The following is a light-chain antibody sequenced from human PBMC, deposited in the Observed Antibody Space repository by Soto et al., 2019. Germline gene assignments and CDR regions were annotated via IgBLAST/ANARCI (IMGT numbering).Light chain of an antibody. J-gene: IGKJ1*01. Sequence: EIVMTQSPATLSVSPGXRGTLSCRASQTVATNLAWYQQKPGQAPRLLIYHASTRATGIPARFSGSGSGTEFTLTISSLQSEDFAVYYCQQYNQWPPWTFGQGTKVDIK. CDR1: QTVATN. CDR3: QQYNQWPPWT. CDR2: HAS. V-gene: IGKV3D-15*01.